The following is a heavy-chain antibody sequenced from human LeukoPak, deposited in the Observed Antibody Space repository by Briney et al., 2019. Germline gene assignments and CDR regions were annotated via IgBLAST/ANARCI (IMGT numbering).Heavy chain of an antibody. J-gene: IGHJ5*02. CDR3: AKVPPSITAAGNWLGP. CDR1: GYTFTGYY. D-gene: IGHD6-13*01. V-gene: IGHV1-2*06. Sequence: ASVKVSCKASGYTFTGYYIHWVRQAPGQGLEWMGRINPNTGGTDYAQKFQGRVIMTRDTSITTAYMELSRLTSDDTAIYYCAKVPPSITAAGNWLGPWGQGALVTVSS. CDR2: INPNTGGT.